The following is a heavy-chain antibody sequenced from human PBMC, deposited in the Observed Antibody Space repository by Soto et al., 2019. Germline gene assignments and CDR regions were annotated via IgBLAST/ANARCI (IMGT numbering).Heavy chain of an antibody. CDR2: IWYDGSNK. CDR3: ARDPLNYDFWSGVYYYGMDV. Sequence: GGSLRLSCAASGFTFSSYGMHWVRQAPGKGLEWVAVIWYDGSNKYYADSVKGRFTISRDNSKNTLYLQMNSLRAEDTAVYYCARDPLNYDFWSGVYYYGMDVWGQGTTVTVSS. CDR1: GFTFSSYG. V-gene: IGHV3-33*01. J-gene: IGHJ6*02. D-gene: IGHD3-3*01.